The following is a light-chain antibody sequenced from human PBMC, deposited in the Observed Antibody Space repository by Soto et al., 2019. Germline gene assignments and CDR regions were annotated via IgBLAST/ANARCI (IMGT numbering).Light chain of an antibody. CDR1: QSASTF. V-gene: IGKV1-5*01. CDR3: QQYNRYAVT. J-gene: IGKJ1*01. CDR2: DAS. Sequence: DFQMTQSPSTLSASVGDRVTITCRASQSASTFLAWYQQKPGQAPKLLIYDASTLQSGVPSRFSASGSGTEFALTISGLQPDDFAVYYCQQYNRYAVTFGQGTKVDIK.